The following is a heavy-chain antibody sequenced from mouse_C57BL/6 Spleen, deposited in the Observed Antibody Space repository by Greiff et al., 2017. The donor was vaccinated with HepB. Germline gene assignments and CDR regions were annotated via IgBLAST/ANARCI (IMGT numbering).Heavy chain of an antibody. CDR3: AGHGYGLYYFDY. CDR1: GFTFSSYT. CDR2: ISGGGGNT. Sequence: EVHLVQSGGGLVKPGGSLKLSCAASGFTFSSYTMSWVRQTPEKRLEWVATISGGGGNTYYKDSVKGRFTISRDDAKNTLYLQMSSLRSDDTAFDYCAGHGYGLYYFDYWGQGTTLTVSS. V-gene: IGHV5-9*01. J-gene: IGHJ2*01. D-gene: IGHD2-2*01.